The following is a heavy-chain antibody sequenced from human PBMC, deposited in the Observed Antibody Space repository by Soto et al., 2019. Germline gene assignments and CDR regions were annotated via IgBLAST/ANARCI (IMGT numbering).Heavy chain of an antibody. CDR1: GGTFSSYA. Sequence: ASVKVSCKASGGTFSSYAISWVRQAPGQGLEWMGRIIPILGIANYAQKFQGRVTITADKSTSTAYMELSSLRSEDTAVYYCARGDVVVPAAIYYYYGMDVWGQGTTVTVSS. CDR3: ARGDVVVPAAIYYYYGMDV. V-gene: IGHV1-69*04. D-gene: IGHD2-2*01. CDR2: IIPILGIA. J-gene: IGHJ6*02.